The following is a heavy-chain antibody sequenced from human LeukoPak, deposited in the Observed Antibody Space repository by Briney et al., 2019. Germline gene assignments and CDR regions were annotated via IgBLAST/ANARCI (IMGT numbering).Heavy chain of an antibody. CDR3: ARALAVAGSVGGLVD. J-gene: IGHJ4*02. CDR2: INSDESST. CDR1: GFTFSSYW. Sequence: GGSLRLSCAASGFTFSSYWMHWVRQAPGKGLMWLSRINSDESSTSYADSVKGRSTISRDNAQNTLYLQMNSLRAEDTAVYYCARALAVAGSVGGLVDWGQGTLVTVSS. V-gene: IGHV3-74*01. D-gene: IGHD6-19*01.